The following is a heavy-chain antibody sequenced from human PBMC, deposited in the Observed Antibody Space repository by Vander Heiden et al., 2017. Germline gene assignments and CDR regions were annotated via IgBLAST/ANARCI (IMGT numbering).Heavy chain of an antibody. CDR2: MDPKTGKT. D-gene: IGHD2-2*01. J-gene: IGHJ4*02. V-gene: IGHV1-8*01. CDR1: GYTLTDYE. Sequence: QVQLVQSGAEVKQPGASVQVSCQASGYTLTDYEINWVRQAAGQGLEWVGWMDPKTGKTGYAQKFQGRVAMTRNTSITTASMELSSLRSEDTAVYYCARYCSSASCYKFDYWGQGTLVTVSS. CDR3: ARYCSSASCYKFDY.